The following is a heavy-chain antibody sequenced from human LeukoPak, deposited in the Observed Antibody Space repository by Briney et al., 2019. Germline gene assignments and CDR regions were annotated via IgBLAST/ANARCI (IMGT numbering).Heavy chain of an antibody. CDR1: GCTFTNYD. CDR2: MNPNSGNT. CDR3: AREGFDY. V-gene: IGHV1-8*01. Sequence: ASVKVSCKASGCTFTNYDINWVRQATGQGLEWMGYMNPNSGNTGSAQKFQGRVTMTRNTPISTAYMELSSLRSDDTAVYYCAREGFDYWGQGTLVTVSS. J-gene: IGHJ4*02.